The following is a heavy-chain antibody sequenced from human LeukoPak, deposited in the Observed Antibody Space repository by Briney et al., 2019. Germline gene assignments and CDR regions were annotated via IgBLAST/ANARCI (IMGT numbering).Heavy chain of an antibody. D-gene: IGHD3-22*01. CDR2: INPNSGGT. Sequence: ASVKVSCKASGYTFTGYYMHWVRQAPGQGLEWMGWINPNSGGTNYAQKFQGRVTMTRDTSISTAYMELSRLRSDDTAVYYCARASSGYYADFDYWGQGTLVTVSS. J-gene: IGHJ4*02. CDR1: GYTFTGYY. V-gene: IGHV1-2*02. CDR3: ARASSGYYADFDY.